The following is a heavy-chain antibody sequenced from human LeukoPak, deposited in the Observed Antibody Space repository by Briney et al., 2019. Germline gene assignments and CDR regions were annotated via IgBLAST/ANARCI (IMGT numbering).Heavy chain of an antibody. J-gene: IGHJ4*02. CDR1: GFTVSSNY. Sequence: PGGSLRLSCAVSGFTVSSNYMSWVRQAPGRGLEWVSVIFSGGSTYYADSVKGRFTISRAGSKNTVYLQMNSLRAEDTSVYFCARGGESSGYYYADYWGQGTLVTVSS. CDR3: ARGGESSGYYYADY. CDR2: IFSGGST. V-gene: IGHV3-66*01. D-gene: IGHD3-22*01.